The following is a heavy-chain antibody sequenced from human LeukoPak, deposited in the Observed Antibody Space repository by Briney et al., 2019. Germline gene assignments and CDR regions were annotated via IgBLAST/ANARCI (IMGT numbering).Heavy chain of an antibody. CDR1: GGSFSGYY. CDR2: INHSGST. J-gene: IGHJ4*02. Sequence: PSETLSLTCAVYGGSFSGYYWSWIRQPPGKGLEWIGEINHSGSTNYNPSLKSRATISVDTSKNQFSLKLSSVTAADTAVYYCARGSSVANDYWGQGTLVTVSS. D-gene: IGHD6-19*01. CDR3: ARGSSVANDY. V-gene: IGHV4-34*01.